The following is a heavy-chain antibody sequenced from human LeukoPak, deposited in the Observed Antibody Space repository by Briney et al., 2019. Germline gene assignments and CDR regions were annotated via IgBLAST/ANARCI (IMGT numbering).Heavy chain of an antibody. Sequence: KPSETLSLTCTVSGGSISSYYWSWIRQPPGKGLEWIGYIYYSGSTNYNPSLKSRVTISVDTSKNQFSLKLSSLTAADTAVYYCARRRPDYGMDVWGQGTTVTVSS. CDR2: IYYSGST. CDR1: GGSISSYY. CDR3: ARRRPDYGMDV. J-gene: IGHJ6*02. V-gene: IGHV4-59*01.